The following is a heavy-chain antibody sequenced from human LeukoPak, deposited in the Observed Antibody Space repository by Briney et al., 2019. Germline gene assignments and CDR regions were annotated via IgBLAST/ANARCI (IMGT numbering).Heavy chain of an antibody. CDR3: VSPRGFSYGYFDY. Sequence: SETLTLTCTVSGGPISSSSAYWGWIRQPPGKGLEWIGSIYYSKNTYYNPSLKSRVTISADTSKNQFSLTLGSVSATDTAVYYCVSPRGFSYGYFDYWGQATLVTVSS. D-gene: IGHD5-18*01. V-gene: IGHV4-39*01. CDR1: GGPISSSSAY. CDR2: IYYSKNT. J-gene: IGHJ4*02.